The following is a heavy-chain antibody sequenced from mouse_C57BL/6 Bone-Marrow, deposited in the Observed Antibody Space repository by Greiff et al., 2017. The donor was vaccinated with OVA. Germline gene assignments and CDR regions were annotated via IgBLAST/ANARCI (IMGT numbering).Heavy chain of an antibody. D-gene: IGHD1-1*01. V-gene: IGHV1-42*01. Sequence: EVQLVESGPELVKPGASVKISCKASGYSFTGYYMNWVKQSPEKSLEWIGEINPSTGGTTYNQKFKAKATLTVDKSSSTAYMQLKSLTSEDSAVYYCARWYYYGSRYYAMDYWGQGTSVTVSS. CDR3: ARWYYYGSRYYAMDY. CDR2: INPSTGGT. CDR1: GYSFTGYY. J-gene: IGHJ4*01.